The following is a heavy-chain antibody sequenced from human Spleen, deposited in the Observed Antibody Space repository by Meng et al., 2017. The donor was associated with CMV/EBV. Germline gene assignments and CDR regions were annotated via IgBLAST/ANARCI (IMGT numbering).Heavy chain of an antibody. V-gene: IGHV3-13*01. J-gene: IGHJ4*02. CDR3: ASTDSGSQPDY. D-gene: IGHD1-26*01. CDR1: GFTFSSYD. CDR2: IGTAGDT. Sequence: GGSLRLSCAASGFTFSSYDMHWVRQATGKGLEWVSAIGTAGDTYYPGSVKGRFTISRDNAKNSLYLQMNSLRAEDTAVYYCASTDSGSQPDYWGQGTLVTVSS.